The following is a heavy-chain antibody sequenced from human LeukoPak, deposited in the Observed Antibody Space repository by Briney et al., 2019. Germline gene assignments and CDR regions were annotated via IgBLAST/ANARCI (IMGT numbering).Heavy chain of an antibody. J-gene: IGHJ4*02. D-gene: IGHD1-26*01. Sequence: ASVKVSCKASGYTFTGYYMHWVRQAPGQGLEWMGRINPNSGGTNYAQKFQGRVTMTRDTSISTAYMELSRLRSGDTAVYYCAREPELRRENDDYWGQGTLVTVSS. CDR2: INPNSGGT. CDR1: GYTFTGYY. CDR3: AREPELRRENDDY. V-gene: IGHV1-2*06.